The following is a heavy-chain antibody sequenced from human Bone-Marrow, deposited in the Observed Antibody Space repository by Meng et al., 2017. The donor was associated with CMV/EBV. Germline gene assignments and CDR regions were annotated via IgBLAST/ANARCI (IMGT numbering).Heavy chain of an antibody. Sequence: ASVKVSCKASGYTFTGYYMHWVRQAPGQGLEWMGWINPNSGGTNYAQKFQGRVTMTRDTSISTAYMELSRLRSDDTAVYYCARVYARGAWVGYYDSSGPFDIWGQGTMVTVSS. V-gene: IGHV1-2*02. CDR1: GYTFTGYY. CDR2: INPNSGGT. D-gene: IGHD3-22*01. J-gene: IGHJ3*02. CDR3: ARVYARGAWVGYYDSSGPFDI.